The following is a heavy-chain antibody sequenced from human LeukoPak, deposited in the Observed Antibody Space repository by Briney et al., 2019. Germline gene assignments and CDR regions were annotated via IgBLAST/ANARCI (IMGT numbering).Heavy chain of an antibody. CDR1: GYTFTSYY. Sequence: ASVKVSCKASGYTFTSYYMHWVRQAPGQGLEWMGIINPSGGSTSYAQKFQGRVTMTRDMPTSTVYMELSSLRSEDTAVYYCASDSSSYFFDYWGQGTLVTVSS. CDR3: ASDSSSYFFDY. J-gene: IGHJ4*02. CDR2: INPSGGST. D-gene: IGHD6-6*01. V-gene: IGHV1-46*01.